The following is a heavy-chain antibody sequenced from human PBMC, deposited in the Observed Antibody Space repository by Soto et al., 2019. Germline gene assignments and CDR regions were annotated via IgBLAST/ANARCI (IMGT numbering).Heavy chain of an antibody. D-gene: IGHD5-12*01. CDR3: ARVSTDIVATIAGVSFDY. CDR1: GGTFSSYA. V-gene: IGHV1-69*13. CDR2: IIPIFGTA. J-gene: IGHJ4*02. Sequence: ASVKVSCKASGGTFSSYAISWVRQAPGQGLEWMGGIIPIFGTANYAQKFQGRVTITADESTSTAYMELSSLRSEDTAVYYCARVSTDIVATIAGVSFDYWGQGTLVTVSS.